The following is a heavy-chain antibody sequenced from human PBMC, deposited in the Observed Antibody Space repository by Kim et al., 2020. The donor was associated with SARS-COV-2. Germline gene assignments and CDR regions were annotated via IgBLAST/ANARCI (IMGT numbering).Heavy chain of an antibody. CDR2: ISNDGRNE. CDR3: AKDRGVAAYGTSYFDS. V-gene: IGHV3-30*18. CDR1: GFPFTNHG. Sequence: GRSLRLSCEASGFPFTNHGFHWVRQAPGKGLEWVSLISNDGRNEYYAASVKGRFTISRDDARGTVHLQMNSLTFEDTALYYCAKDRGVAAYGTSYFDSWGRGVQVTVSS. D-gene: IGHD3-10*01. J-gene: IGHJ4*01.